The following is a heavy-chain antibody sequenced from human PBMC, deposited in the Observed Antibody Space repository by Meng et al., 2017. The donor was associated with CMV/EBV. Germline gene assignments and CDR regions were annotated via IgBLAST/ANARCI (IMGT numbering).Heavy chain of an antibody. J-gene: IGHJ4*02. Sequence: SVKVSCKASGGTFSSYTISWVRQAPGQGLEWMGRIIPILGIANYAQKFQGRVTITADKSTSTAYMELSSLRSEDTAVYYCATEGYSSSWAFDYWGQGTLVTVSS. V-gene: IGHV1-69*02. CDR3: ATEGYSSSWAFDY. CDR2: IIPILGIA. CDR1: GGTFSSYT. D-gene: IGHD6-13*01.